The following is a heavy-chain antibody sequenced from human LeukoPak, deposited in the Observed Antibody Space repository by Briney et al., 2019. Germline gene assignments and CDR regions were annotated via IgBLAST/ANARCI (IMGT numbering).Heavy chain of an antibody. J-gene: IGHJ3*02. D-gene: IGHD1-26*01. Sequence: GGSLRLSCAASGFTFSSYWMHWVRQAPGKGLVWVSRINSDGSSTSYADSVKGRFTISRDNAKNTLYLQMNSLRAEDTAVYYCARAKGSYYAAFDIWGQGTMVTVSS. V-gene: IGHV3-74*01. CDR3: ARAKGSYYAAFDI. CDR1: GFTFSSYW. CDR2: INSDGSST.